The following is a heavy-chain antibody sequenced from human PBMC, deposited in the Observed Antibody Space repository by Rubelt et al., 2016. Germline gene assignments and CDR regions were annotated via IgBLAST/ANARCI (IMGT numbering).Heavy chain of an antibody. CDR1: GGSISNYY. CDR3: AGGGFHGGRAVDFQR. D-gene: IGHD3-16*01. V-gene: IGHV4-59*01. Sequence: QVQLQESGPGLVKPSETLSLTCTVSGGSISNYYWSWIRKPPGKGLEWIGYIHYSGSTKNNLSLKSRVTISVDTSTNQFSLNLTSETAADTAVYYGAGGGFHGGRAVDFQRWGQGILVTVSS. J-gene: IGHJ1*01. CDR2: IHYSGST.